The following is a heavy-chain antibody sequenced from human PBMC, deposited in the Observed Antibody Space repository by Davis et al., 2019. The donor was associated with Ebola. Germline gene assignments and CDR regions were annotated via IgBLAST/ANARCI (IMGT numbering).Heavy chain of an antibody. CDR3: AKDPPYDQGYDY. D-gene: IGHD3-22*01. CDR1: GDSVSSNTAA. V-gene: IGHV6-1*01. CDR2: TYYRSKLFV. Sequence: SQTPSLTCAISGDSVSSNTAAWNWIRQSPSRGLEWLGCTYYRSKLFVDYAVSVNSRMTINSDTSKNQFSLQLSSVTPEDTAEYYCAKDPPYDQGYDYWGQGILVTVSS. J-gene: IGHJ4*02.